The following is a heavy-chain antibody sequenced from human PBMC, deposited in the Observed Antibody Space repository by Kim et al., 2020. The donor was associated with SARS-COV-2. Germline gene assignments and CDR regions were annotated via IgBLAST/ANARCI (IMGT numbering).Heavy chain of an antibody. CDR1: GFSLSTSGMC. CDR3: ARKGGPDGSGSYYSSDAFDI. V-gene: IGHV2-70*01. CDR2: IDWDDDK. D-gene: IGHD3-10*01. Sequence: SGPTLVNPTQTLTLTCTFSGFSLSTSGMCVSWIRQPPGKALEWLALIDWDDDKYYSTSLKTRLTISKDTSKNQVVLTMTNMDPVDTATYYCARKGGPDGSGSYYSSDAFDIWGQGTMVTVSS. J-gene: IGHJ3*02.